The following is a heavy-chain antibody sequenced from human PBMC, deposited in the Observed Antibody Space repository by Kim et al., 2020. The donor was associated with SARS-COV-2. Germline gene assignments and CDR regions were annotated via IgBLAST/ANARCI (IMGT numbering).Heavy chain of an antibody. CDR2: IKEDGSDK. CDR3: ARGVKIY. V-gene: IGHV3-7*03. D-gene: IGHD2-8*01. Sequence: GGSLRLSCAASGFIFSSYWMNWVRQAPGPGLEWVANIKEDGSDKYYVDSVKGRFSIYRDNAKDSLYLQMNSLRADDTAVYYCARGVKIYWGHGTRVTVP. CDR1: GFIFSSYW. J-gene: IGHJ4*01.